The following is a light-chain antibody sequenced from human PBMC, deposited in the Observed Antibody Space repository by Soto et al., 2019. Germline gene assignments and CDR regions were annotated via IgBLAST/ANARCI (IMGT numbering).Light chain of an antibody. Sequence: EIVLTQSPGTLSVSPGERATLSCRATQSVTTNYLAWYQQKPGQAPRLLIYGASIRATGIPDRFSGSGSGTDFTLTISRLEPEDFAVYYCQHYGSSPPNTFGQGTKLEIK. CDR3: QHYGSSPPNT. J-gene: IGKJ2*01. CDR1: QSVTTNY. CDR2: GAS. V-gene: IGKV3-20*01.